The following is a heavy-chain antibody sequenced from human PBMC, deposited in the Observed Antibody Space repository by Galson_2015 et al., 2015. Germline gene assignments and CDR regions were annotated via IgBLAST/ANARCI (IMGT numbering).Heavy chain of an antibody. D-gene: IGHD1-26*01. CDR1: GGSISSSSYY. Sequence: SETLSLTCTVSGGSISSSSYYWGWIRQPPGKGLEWIGSIFYSGSTYYNPSLKSRVTISVDTSKKQFSLKLSSVTAADTAVYYCARPSPTSGRYEGYFDYWGQGTLVSVSS. J-gene: IGHJ4*02. CDR3: ARPSPTSGRYEGYFDY. V-gene: IGHV4-39*01. CDR2: IFYSGST.